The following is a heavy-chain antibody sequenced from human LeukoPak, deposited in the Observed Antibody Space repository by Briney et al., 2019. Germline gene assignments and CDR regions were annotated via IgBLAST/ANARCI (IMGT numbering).Heavy chain of an antibody. J-gene: IGHJ5*02. Sequence: ASVKVSCMASGYTFTGYYMHWVRQATGQGLEWMGWMNPNSGNTGYAQKFQGRVTITRNTSISTAYMELSSLRSEDTAVYYCARLGQPAASRIWFDPWGQGTLVTVSS. D-gene: IGHD2-2*01. CDR2: MNPNSGNT. V-gene: IGHV1-8*03. CDR1: GYTFTGYY. CDR3: ARLGQPAASRIWFDP.